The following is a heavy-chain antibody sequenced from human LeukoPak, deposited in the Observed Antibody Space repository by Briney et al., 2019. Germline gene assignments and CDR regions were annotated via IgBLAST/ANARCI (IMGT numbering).Heavy chain of an antibody. V-gene: IGHV4-39*07. CDR3: ARGQRLGCSSTSCYTGVGY. D-gene: IGHD2-2*02. CDR1: GGSITSSTYY. CDR2: IYYSGST. Sequence: PSENLSLTCTVSGGSITSSTYYWGWIRQPPGKGLEWIGSIYYSGSTYYNPSLKSRVTISVDTSKNQFSLKLSSVTAADTAVYYCARGQRLGCSSTSCYTGVGYWGQGTLVTVSS. J-gene: IGHJ4*02.